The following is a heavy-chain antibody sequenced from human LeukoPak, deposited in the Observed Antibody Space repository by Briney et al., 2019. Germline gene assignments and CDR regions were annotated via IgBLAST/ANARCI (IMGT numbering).Heavy chain of an antibody. CDR3: ARAVLGYYYGSGSYYNWFDP. CDR2: IYYSGST. CDR1: GGSISSYY. V-gene: IGHV4-59*01. D-gene: IGHD3-10*01. J-gene: IGHJ5*02. Sequence: SETQSLTCTVSGGSISSYYWSWIRQPPGKGLEWIGYIYYSGSTNYNPSLKSRVTISVDTSKNQFSLKLSSVTAADTAVYYCARAVLGYYYGSGSYYNWFDPWGQGTLVTVSS.